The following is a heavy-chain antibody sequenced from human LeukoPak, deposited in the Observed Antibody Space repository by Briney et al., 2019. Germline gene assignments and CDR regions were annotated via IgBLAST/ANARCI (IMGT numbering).Heavy chain of an antibody. CDR1: GGSISSSY. V-gene: IGHV4-59*01. CDR2: IYYSGST. Sequence: SETLSLTCTVSGGSISSSYWSWIRQPPGKGLEGIGYIYYSGSTNYNPSLKSRVTISVDTSKNQFSLKLSSVTAADTAVYYCARHMVRGVIHYYYYGMDVWGQGTTVTVSS. J-gene: IGHJ6*02. CDR3: ARHMVRGVIHYYYYGMDV. D-gene: IGHD3-10*01.